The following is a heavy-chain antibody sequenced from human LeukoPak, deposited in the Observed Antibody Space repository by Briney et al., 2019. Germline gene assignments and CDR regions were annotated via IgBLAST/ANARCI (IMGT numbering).Heavy chain of an antibody. CDR3: ARDLITYYYGSGSLDY. D-gene: IGHD3-10*01. Sequence: ASVKVSCKASGGTFSSYAISWVRQAPGQGLEWMGRIIPILGIANYAQKFQGRVMITADKSTSTAYMELSSLRSEDTAVYYCARDLITYYYGSGSLDYWGQGTLVTVSS. J-gene: IGHJ4*02. V-gene: IGHV1-69*04. CDR1: GGTFSSYA. CDR2: IIPILGIA.